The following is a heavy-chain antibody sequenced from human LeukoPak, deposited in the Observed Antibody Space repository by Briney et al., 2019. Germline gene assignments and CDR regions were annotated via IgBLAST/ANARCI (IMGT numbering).Heavy chain of an antibody. D-gene: IGHD3-22*01. J-gene: IGHJ4*02. CDR2: INTNSGNP. V-gene: IGHV7-4-1*02. CDR3: ARDLADSRGYFVPFDF. CDR1: GYTFTTYA. Sequence: ASVKVSCKASGYTFTTYALNWVRQAPGQGLQWMGWINTNSGNPTYAEGFAGRFVFSLDTSVSTAYLQISSLETEDTAVYYCARDLADSRGYFVPFDFWGQGTLVTVSS.